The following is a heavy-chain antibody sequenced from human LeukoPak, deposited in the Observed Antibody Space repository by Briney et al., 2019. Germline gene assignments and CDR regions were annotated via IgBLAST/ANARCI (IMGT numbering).Heavy chain of an antibody. Sequence: MTSETLSLTCTVSGASVSSYSYYWGWIRQPPEKGLEWIGTIYYSGSTYYNPSLKSRVTISVDTSKNHFSLKLSSVTAADTAVYYCARDRYGGNSGEFDYWGQGTLVTVSS. V-gene: IGHV4-39*07. J-gene: IGHJ4*02. CDR2: IYYSGST. CDR3: ARDRYGGNSGEFDY. CDR1: GASVSSYSYY. D-gene: IGHD4-23*01.